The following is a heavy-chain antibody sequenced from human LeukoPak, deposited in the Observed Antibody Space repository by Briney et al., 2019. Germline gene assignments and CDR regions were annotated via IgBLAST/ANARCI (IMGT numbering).Heavy chain of an antibody. D-gene: IGHD3-10*01. V-gene: IGHV4-34*01. J-gene: IGHJ6*03. CDR2: INHSGST. Sequence: PSETLSLTCAVYGGSFSGYYWSWIRQPPGKGLEWIGEINHSGSTNYNPSLKSRVTISVDTSKNQFSLKLSSVTAADTAVYYCARGTGTKVRGVIRSYYYMDVWGKGTTVTVSS. CDR3: ARGTGTKVRGVIRSYYYMDV. CDR1: GGSFSGYY.